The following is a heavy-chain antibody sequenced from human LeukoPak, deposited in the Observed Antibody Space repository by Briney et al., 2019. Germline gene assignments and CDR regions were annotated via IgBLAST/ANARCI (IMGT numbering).Heavy chain of an antibody. Sequence: GASVKVSCKASGGTFSSYAISWVRQAPGQGLEWMGGIIPIFGTANYAQKFQGRVTITTDESTSTAYMELSSLRSEDTAVYYCAREAIVVVTATHYFDYWGQGTLVTVSS. V-gene: IGHV1-69*05. CDR2: IIPIFGTA. J-gene: IGHJ4*02. CDR1: GGTFSSYA. CDR3: AREAIVVVTATHYFDY. D-gene: IGHD2-21*02.